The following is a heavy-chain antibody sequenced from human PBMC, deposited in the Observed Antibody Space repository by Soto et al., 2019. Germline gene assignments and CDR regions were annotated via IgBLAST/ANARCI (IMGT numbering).Heavy chain of an antibody. CDR1: GFTFSSYA. Sequence: PGGSLRLSCAASGFTFSSYAMSWVRQAPGKGLEWVSAISGSGGSTYYADSVKGRFTISRDNSKNTLYLQMNSLRAEDTAVYYCAKVETMTLNYYDSSGYYFFDYWGQGTLVTVSS. D-gene: IGHD3-22*01. J-gene: IGHJ4*02. CDR3: AKVETMTLNYYDSSGYYFFDY. CDR2: ISGSGGST. V-gene: IGHV3-23*01.